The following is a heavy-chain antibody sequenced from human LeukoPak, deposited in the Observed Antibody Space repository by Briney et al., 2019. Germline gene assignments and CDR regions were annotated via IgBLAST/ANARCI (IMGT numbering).Heavy chain of an antibody. J-gene: IGHJ5*02. V-gene: IGHV4-39*01. CDR2: IYYSGST. Sequence: PSETLSLTCTVSGGSISSSSYYWGWIRQPPGKGLEWIGSIYYSGSTYYNPSLKSRVTISVDTSKNQFSLKLSSVTAADTAVYYCARQGWDPSNYNWNDFWFDPWGQGTLVTVSS. D-gene: IGHD1-20*01. CDR1: GGSISSSSYY. CDR3: ARQGWDPSNYNWNDFWFDP.